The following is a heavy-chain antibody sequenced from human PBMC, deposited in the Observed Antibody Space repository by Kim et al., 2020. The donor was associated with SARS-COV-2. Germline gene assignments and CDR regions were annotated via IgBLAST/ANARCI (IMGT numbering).Heavy chain of an antibody. CDR3: ARSAPPYGSGPGGY. Sequence: AQKFQGRVTITADESTSTAYMELSSLRSEDTAVYYCARSAPPYGSGPGGYWGQGTLVTVSS. D-gene: IGHD3-10*01. V-gene: IGHV1-69*01. J-gene: IGHJ4*02.